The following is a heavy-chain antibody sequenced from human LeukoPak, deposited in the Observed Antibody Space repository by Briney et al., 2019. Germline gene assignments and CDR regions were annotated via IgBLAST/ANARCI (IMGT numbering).Heavy chain of an antibody. V-gene: IGHV4-59*01. J-gene: IGHJ5*02. CDR1: GGSISSYY. CDR2: IHYTGST. CDR3: AIYMVRGVAGFDP. Sequence: SETLSLTCTVSGGSISSYYWSWIRQSPGKGLECIGYIHYTGSTNYNPSLKSRVTISVDTSKNQFSLKLSSVTAADTAVYYCAIYMVRGVAGFDPWGQGTLVTVSS. D-gene: IGHD3-10*01.